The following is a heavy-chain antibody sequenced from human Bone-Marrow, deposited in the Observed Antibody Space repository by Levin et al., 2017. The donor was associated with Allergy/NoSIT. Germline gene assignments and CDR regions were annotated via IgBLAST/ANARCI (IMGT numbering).Heavy chain of an antibody. CDR2: ISSSGDST. V-gene: IGHV3-48*02. J-gene: IGHJ4*02. Sequence: GGSLRLSCAASGFSFWHYTMNWVRQAPGKGLEWVSCISSSGDSTYYADSVKGRFTISRDNAKKSLYLQLNRLRDEDTALYYCARDPARGYYDSSGYSGDHWGQGTLVTVSS. D-gene: IGHD3-22*01. CDR1: GFSFWHYT. CDR3: ARDPARGYYDSSGYSGDH.